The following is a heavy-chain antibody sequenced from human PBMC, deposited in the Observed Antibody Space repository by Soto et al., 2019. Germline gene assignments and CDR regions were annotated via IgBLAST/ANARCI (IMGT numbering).Heavy chain of an antibody. CDR3: AVSRDGYSMDV. CDR2: IYYSGST. CDR1: GCSISSGGYY. Sequence: PSETLSLTCTVSGCSISSGGYYWSWIRQHPGKGLEWIGYIYYSGSTYYNPSLKSRVTISVDTSKDQFSLKLSSVTAADTAVYYCAVSRDGYSMDVWGQGTTVTVSS. V-gene: IGHV4-31*03. J-gene: IGHJ6*02. D-gene: IGHD2-2*01.